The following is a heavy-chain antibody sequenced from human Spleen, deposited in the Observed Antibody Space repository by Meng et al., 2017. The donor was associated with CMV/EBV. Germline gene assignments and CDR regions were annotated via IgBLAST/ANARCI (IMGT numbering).Heavy chain of an antibody. CDR1: GFTFSSYS. CDR2: ISSSSSTI. D-gene: IGHD3-10*01. V-gene: IGHV3-48*04. Sequence: GGSLRLSCAASGFTFSSYSMNWVRQAPGKGLEWVSYISSSSSTIYYADSVKGRFTISRDNAKNSLYLQMNSLRAEDTAVYYCARDLRSMVRGVPNWFDPWGQGTLVTVSS. CDR3: ARDLRSMVRGVPNWFDP. J-gene: IGHJ5*02.